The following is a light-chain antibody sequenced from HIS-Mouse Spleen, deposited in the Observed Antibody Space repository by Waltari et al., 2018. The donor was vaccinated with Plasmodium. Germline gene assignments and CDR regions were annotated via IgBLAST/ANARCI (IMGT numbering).Light chain of an antibody. CDR1: QSISRY. V-gene: IGKV1-39*01. Sequence: DIQMTQSPSSLSASVGDRVTITCRASQSISRYLNWYQQKPGKAPKLLIYGAYSLQSGVASMFSGSGSGTDFTLTISSLQPEDCATYYWQQSYSTWTFGQGTKVEIK. CDR3: QQSYSTWT. J-gene: IGKJ1*01. CDR2: GAY.